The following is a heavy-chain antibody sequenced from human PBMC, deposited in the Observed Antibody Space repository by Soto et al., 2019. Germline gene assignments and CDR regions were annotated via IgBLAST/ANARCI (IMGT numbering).Heavy chain of an antibody. Sequence: QVQLQESGPGLVKPSETLSLTCTVSGDSIDGRNCAWIRQPPGKGLEWLGYVYYDGGSSYNPSVKSRLTLSMDTSKSQFSLQLRSVTAADTAVYYCVRQGIGNLHGLVDVWGRGTTVTVSS. CDR1: GDSIDGRN. D-gene: IGHD3-10*01. CDR2: VYYDGGS. CDR3: VRQGIGNLHGLVDV. J-gene: IGHJ6*02. V-gene: IGHV4-59*08.